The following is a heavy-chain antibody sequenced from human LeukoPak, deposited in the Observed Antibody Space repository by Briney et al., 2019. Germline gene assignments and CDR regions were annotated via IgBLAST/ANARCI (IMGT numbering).Heavy chain of an antibody. Sequence: KSSETLSLTCAVSGYSISSGYYWGWIRQPPGKGLEWIGTIYRRGSTHYNPSHKSRVTISVDTSKNQFSLKLSSVTAADTAVYYCARRDYYYYYMDVWGTGTTVTVSS. CDR1: GYSISSGYY. CDR3: ARRDYYYYYMDV. J-gene: IGHJ6*03. CDR2: IYRRGST. V-gene: IGHV4-38-2*01.